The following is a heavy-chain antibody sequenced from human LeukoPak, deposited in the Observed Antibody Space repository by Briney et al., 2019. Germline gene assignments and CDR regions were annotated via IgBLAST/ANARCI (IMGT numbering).Heavy chain of an antibody. J-gene: IGHJ4*02. CDR1: GYTFTSYG. Sequence: ASVKVSCKASGYTFTSYGISWVRQAPGQGLEWMGWISAYNGNTNYAQKLQGRVTITRDTSASTAYMELSSLRSEDTAVYYCARDVFVAAAPHFDYWGQGTLVTVSS. CDR2: ISAYNGNT. CDR3: ARDVFVAAAPHFDY. V-gene: IGHV1-18*01. D-gene: IGHD6-13*01.